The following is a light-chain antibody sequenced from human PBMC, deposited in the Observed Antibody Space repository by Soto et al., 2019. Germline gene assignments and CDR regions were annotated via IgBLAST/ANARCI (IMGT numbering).Light chain of an antibody. CDR1: QSVSSN. J-gene: IGKJ3*01. CDR3: QQYNKWPLFT. Sequence: EIVMTQSPATLSVSPGERATRSCRASQSVSSNLAWYQQRRGQAPRLLIYGASTRATRIPARFSGSGSGTEFTLTISSLQSEDFAVYYCQQYNKWPLFTFGPGTRVDMK. CDR2: GAS. V-gene: IGKV3-15*01.